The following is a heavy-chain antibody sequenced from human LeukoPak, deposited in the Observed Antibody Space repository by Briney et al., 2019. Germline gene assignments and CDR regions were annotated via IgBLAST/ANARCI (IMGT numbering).Heavy chain of an antibody. CDR1: GGTFSSYA. CDR3: ARCSLGIVVVANWFDP. D-gene: IGHD2-2*03. V-gene: IGHV1-69*13. CDR2: IIPIFGTA. Sequence: SVKVSCKASGGTFSSYAISWVRQAPGQGLEWMGGIIPIFGTANYAQKFQGRVTITADESTSTAYMELSSLRSEDTAVYYCARCSLGIVVVANWFDPWGQGTLVTVSS. J-gene: IGHJ5*02.